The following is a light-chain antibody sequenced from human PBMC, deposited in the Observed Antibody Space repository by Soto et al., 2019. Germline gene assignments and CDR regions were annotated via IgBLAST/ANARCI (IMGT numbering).Light chain of an antibody. V-gene: IGLV3-1*01. CDR2: EDN. J-gene: IGLJ2*01. Sequence: SYELIQPPSVSVSPGQTASITCSGDKLDDKHASWYQQKPGQSPVLVIYEDNKRPSGIPERFSASNSGDTATLTISGTQAIEEAYFYLPKWDNRRLVFGGGTKLTVL. CDR3: PKWDNRRLV. CDR1: KLDDKH.